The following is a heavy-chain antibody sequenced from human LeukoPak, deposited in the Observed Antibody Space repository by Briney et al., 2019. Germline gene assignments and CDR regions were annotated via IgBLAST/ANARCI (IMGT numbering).Heavy chain of an antibody. V-gene: IGHV4-59*01. D-gene: IGHD3-10*01. CDR2: IYYSGST. Sequence: SETLSLTCAVYGGSFSGYYWSWIRQPPGKGLEWIGYIYYSGSTNYNPSLKSRVTISVDTSKNQFSLKLSSVTAADTAVYYCARDLSIGVRGVSHWFDPWGQGTLVTVSS. CDR3: ARDLSIGVRGVSHWFDP. J-gene: IGHJ5*02. CDR1: GGSFSGYY.